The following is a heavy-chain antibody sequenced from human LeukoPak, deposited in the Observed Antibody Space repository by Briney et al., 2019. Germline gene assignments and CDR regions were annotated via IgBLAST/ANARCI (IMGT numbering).Heavy chain of an antibody. CDR3: ARASNRDSTGPIGF. CDR2: INPYSGGT. J-gene: IGHJ4*02. Sequence: ASVKVSCKSSGYKFVDYYIHWVRQAPGQGLEWMGWINPYSGGTNYARKFQGRVTMTRDTSISTAYMELNRLRPDDAAVYFCARASNRDSTGPIGFWGQGTLVTVSS. D-gene: IGHD1-1*01. CDR1: GYKFVDYY. V-gene: IGHV1-2*02.